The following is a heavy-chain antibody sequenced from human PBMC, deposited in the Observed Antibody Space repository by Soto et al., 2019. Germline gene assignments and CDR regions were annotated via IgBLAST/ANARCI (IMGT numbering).Heavy chain of an antibody. Sequence: WGSLRLACAACGFSFSSCPMSWVRQAPGQGLEWVSAINTGGSTYYADSVKGRFTISRDNSKNTLYLQMNSLRAEDTAVYYCAKRDPNAIVSRLFDYWGQGTLVTVSS. J-gene: IGHJ4*02. D-gene: IGHD2-21*01. CDR1: GFSFSSCP. CDR3: AKRDPNAIVSRLFDY. V-gene: IGHV3-23*01. CDR2: INTGGST.